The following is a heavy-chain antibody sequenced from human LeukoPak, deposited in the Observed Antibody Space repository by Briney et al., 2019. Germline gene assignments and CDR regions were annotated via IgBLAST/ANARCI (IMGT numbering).Heavy chain of an antibody. D-gene: IGHD3-10*01. CDR1: GFTFSNYA. CDR3: VRDRAPWGGALGGAKGMDV. J-gene: IGHJ6*04. Sequence: PGKSLRLSCAGSGFTFSNYAFHWVRQPPGKGLEWAAVISYEGSVTYYADSVKGRFTVSRDNFKNTLNLEMNSLRVEDTAVYYCVRDRAPWGGALGGAKGMDVWGEGTTVTVSS. V-gene: IGHV3-30*04. CDR2: ISYEGSVT.